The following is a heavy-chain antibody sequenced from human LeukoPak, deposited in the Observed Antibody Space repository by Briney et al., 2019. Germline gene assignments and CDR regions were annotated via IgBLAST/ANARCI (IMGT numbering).Heavy chain of an antibody. CDR1: GYSISSGYY. D-gene: IGHD1-26*01. CDR3: ARPFRGSYDWFDP. V-gene: IGHV4-38-2*01. CDR2: IFHSGST. Sequence: KTSETLSLTCAVSGYSISSGYYWGWIRQTPGKGLEWIGSIFHSGSTYYSPSLKSRVTISVDTSKNQFSLKLSSATAADTAVYYCARPFRGSYDWFDPWGQGILVTVSS. J-gene: IGHJ5*02.